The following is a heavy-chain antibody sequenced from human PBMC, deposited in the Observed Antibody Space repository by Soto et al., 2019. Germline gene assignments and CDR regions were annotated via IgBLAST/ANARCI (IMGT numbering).Heavy chain of an antibody. D-gene: IGHD3-10*01. CDR2: ISPRTGSA. J-gene: IGHJ6*02. Sequence: ASVKVSSKASGYTFTDYYIHWVRQAPGQVLEWMGWISPRTGSANFAQRFQGRVSMTRDTSITTAYMELRRMKSDDTAVYYCATGRYYGPDYGRDVWGQVNAGTVCS. CDR1: GYTFTDYY. V-gene: IGHV1-2*02. CDR3: ATGRYYGPDYGRDV.